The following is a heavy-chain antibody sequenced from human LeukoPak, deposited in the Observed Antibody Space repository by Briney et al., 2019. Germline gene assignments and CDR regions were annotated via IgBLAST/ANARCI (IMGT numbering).Heavy chain of an antibody. J-gene: IGHJ3*02. Sequence: GESLKISCKASGYSFTSYWIGWVRQMPGKGLDWMGIIYPADSDIRYSPSFQGQVTISADKSTSTAHLQWSSLKASDTAMYYCARPHSYGASGAFDIWGQGTMVTVSS. CDR3: ARPHSYGASGAFDI. CDR2: IYPADSDI. V-gene: IGHV5-51*01. CDR1: GYSFTSYW. D-gene: IGHD5-18*01.